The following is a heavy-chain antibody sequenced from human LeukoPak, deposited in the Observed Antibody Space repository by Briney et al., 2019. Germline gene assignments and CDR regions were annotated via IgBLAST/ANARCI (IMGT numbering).Heavy chain of an antibody. J-gene: IGHJ4*02. Sequence: SETLSLTRTVSGGSISGYYWSWIRQPAGQGLEWIGRVYTSGSTNYNPSLKSRVTMSVDTSKNQFSLKLTSVTAADTAVYYCARGPYSSGYYSFDYWGQGTLVTVSS. CDR2: VYTSGST. D-gene: IGHD6-19*01. V-gene: IGHV4-4*07. CDR1: GGSISGYY. CDR3: ARGPYSSGYYSFDY.